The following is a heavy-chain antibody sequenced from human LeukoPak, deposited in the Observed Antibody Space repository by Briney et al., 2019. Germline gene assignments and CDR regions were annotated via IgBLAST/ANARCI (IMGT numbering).Heavy chain of an antibody. D-gene: IGHD2-2*01. V-gene: IGHV3-7*01. CDR2: INQGSSDI. CDR1: GFTFSGYW. Sequence: PGGSLRLSCATSGFTFSGYWMTWVRQPPGKGLEWVANINQGSSDISYVGSVRGRFTISRDNAKNSLYLQMNSLRAEDTAVYYCARVDDCSSTSCYEEIDYWGQGTLVTVSS. J-gene: IGHJ4*02. CDR3: ARVDDCSSTSCYEEIDY.